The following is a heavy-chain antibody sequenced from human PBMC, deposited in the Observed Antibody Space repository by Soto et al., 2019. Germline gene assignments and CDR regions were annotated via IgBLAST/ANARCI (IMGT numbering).Heavy chain of an antibody. J-gene: IGHJ3*02. Sequence: SVKVSCKASGGTFSSYAISWVRQAPGQGLEWMGGIIPIFGTANYAQKFQGRVTITADESTSTAYMELSSLRSEDTAVYYCASLVGYSGYDWDAFDIWGQGTTVTVSS. D-gene: IGHD5-12*01. CDR3: ASLVGYSGYDWDAFDI. V-gene: IGHV1-69*13. CDR2: IIPIFGTA. CDR1: GGTFSSYA.